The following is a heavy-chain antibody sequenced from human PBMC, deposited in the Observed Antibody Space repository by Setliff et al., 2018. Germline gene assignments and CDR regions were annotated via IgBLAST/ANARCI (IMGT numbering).Heavy chain of an antibody. CDR3: VKDVVGYSSTWPRRDYFDC. V-gene: IGHV3-23*01. CDR1: GFTFNTYA. CDR2: ISDNLSTT. Sequence: GESLKISCAASGFTFNTYAMSWVRQPPGKGLEWVSTISDNLSTTYYTDSVRGRFTISRDDSKKILYLQMDSLRAEDTAIYYCVKDVVGYSSTWPRRDYFDCWGQGTLVTVSS. D-gene: IGHD6-13*01. J-gene: IGHJ4*02.